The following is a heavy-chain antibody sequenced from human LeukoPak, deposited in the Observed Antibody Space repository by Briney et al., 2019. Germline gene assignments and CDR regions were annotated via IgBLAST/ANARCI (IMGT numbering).Heavy chain of an antibody. V-gene: IGHV1-24*01. Sequence: ASVKVSCKVSGYTLTELSMHWVRQAPGKGLEWMGGFDPEDGETIYAQKFQGRVTMTEDTSTDTAYMELGSLRSEDTAVYYCATGDSSSWIGLGDFDYYYGMDVWGKGTTVTVSS. D-gene: IGHD6-13*01. CDR3: ATGDSSSWIGLGDFDYYYGMDV. CDR2: FDPEDGET. CDR1: GYTLTELS. J-gene: IGHJ6*04.